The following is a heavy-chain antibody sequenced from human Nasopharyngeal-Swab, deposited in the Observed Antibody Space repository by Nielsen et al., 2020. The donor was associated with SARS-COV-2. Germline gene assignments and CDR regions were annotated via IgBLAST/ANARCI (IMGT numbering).Heavy chain of an antibody. V-gene: IGHV4-4*02. Sequence: SETLSLTCTVSGTYMISGYWWSWVRQPPGKGLEWIGEAWHGGATNYNPSLKSRVTLSLDTSKNKFFLILNSVTAADTAVDFCAGQGGYFIDYWGQGALVTVSS. J-gene: IGHJ4*02. CDR3: AGQGGYFIDY. CDR1: GTYMISGYW. D-gene: IGHD2-2*03. CDR2: AWHGGAT.